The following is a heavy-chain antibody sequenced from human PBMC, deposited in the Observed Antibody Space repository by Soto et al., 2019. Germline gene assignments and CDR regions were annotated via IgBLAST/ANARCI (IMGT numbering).Heavy chain of an antibody. CDR3: ARAPLFLGSSWPTDWGYYYYGMDV. D-gene: IGHD6-13*01. Sequence: PSETLSLTCAVYGGSFSGYYWSWIRQPPGKGLQWIGEINHRGSTNYNPSLKSRVTISVDTSKNQFSLKLSSVTAADTAVYYCARAPLFLGSSWPTDWGYYYYGMDVWGQGTTVTVSS. J-gene: IGHJ6*02. CDR1: GGSFSGYY. V-gene: IGHV4-34*01. CDR2: INHRGST.